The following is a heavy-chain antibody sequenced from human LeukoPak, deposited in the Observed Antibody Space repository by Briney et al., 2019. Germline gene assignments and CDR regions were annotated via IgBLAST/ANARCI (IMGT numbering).Heavy chain of an antibody. Sequence: PGGSLRLSCAASGSMFRDAAMTWVRQAPGKGLEWVSLIASSGLNTYYADSVRGRFTISRDNYKNTLSLQMNSLRVEETAIYYCARDIELSTWGLGTLVTVSS. CDR2: IASSGLNT. V-gene: IGHV3-23*01. J-gene: IGHJ3*01. CDR3: ARDIELST. CDR1: GSMFRDAA. D-gene: IGHD5-12*01.